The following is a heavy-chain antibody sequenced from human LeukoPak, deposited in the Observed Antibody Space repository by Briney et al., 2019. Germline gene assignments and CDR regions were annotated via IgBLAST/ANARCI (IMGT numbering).Heavy chain of an antibody. CDR1: GFTFSSYA. CDR3: AKIGQSGWYFDY. CDR2: ISGGGGGT. V-gene: IGHV3-23*01. Sequence: GGSLRLSCAASGFTFSSYAMSWVRQAPGKGLEWVSGISGGGGGTYYADSVKGRFTISRDNSKNTLYLQKNSLRAEDTAVYYCAKIGQSGWYFDYWGQGTLVTVSS. D-gene: IGHD6-19*01. J-gene: IGHJ4*02.